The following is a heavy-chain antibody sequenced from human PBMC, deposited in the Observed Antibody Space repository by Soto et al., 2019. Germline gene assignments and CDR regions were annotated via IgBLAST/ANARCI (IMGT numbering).Heavy chain of an antibody. CDR1: VFPFGANA. V-gene: IGHV3-23*01. CDR3: ATEMGATQGPFDN. CDR2: LSNTGRRT. J-gene: IGHJ4*02. Sequence: EVQVLESGGGLVQPGGSLRLSCVVSVFPFGANAMSWVRQAPGKGPEWVSGLSNTGRRTSYADSVKGRFNISRDNSENTVYLQMNSLRVEDTAVYYCATEMGATQGPFDNWGQGTLVTVSS. D-gene: IGHD1-26*01.